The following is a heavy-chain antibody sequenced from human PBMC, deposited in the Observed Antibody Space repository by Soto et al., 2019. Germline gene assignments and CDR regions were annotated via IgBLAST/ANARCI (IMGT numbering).Heavy chain of an antibody. J-gene: IGHJ4*02. D-gene: IGHD3-3*01. CDR1: GFTVTSSA. CDR2: IVVGSGNT. V-gene: IGHV1-58*02. Sequence: ASVKVSCKASGFTVTSSAMQWVRQARGQRLEWIGWIVVGSGNTNYAQKFQERVTITRDMSTSTAYMELSSLRSEDTAVYYCAADVDYDFWSGYYTPGYWGQGTLVTVSS. CDR3: AADVDYDFWSGYYTPGY.